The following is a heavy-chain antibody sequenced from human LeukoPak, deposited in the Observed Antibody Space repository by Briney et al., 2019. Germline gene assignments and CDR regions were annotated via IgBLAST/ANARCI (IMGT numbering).Heavy chain of an antibody. CDR2: INHSGST. CDR3: ARDPYYYDSSGPEGY. Sequence: GSLRLSCAASGFTFSSYAMSWIRQPPGKGLEWIGEINHSGSTNYNPSLKSRVTISVDTSKNQFSLKLSSVTAADTAVYYCARDPYYYDSSGPEGYWGQGTLVTVSS. J-gene: IGHJ4*02. V-gene: IGHV4-34*01. CDR1: GFTFSSYA. D-gene: IGHD3-22*01.